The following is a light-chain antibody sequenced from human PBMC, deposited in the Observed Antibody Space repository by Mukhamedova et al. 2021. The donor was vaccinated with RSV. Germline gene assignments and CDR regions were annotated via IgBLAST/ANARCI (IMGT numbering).Light chain of an antibody. Sequence: GTSSDVGGYNYVSWYQQNPGKAPKLMIYEVSNRPSGVSNRFSGSKSGNTASLTISGLQAEDEADYYCSSYTSSITLVFGGGTKLTV. J-gene: IGLJ2*01. CDR3: SSYTSSITLV. CDR2: EVS. V-gene: IGLV2-14*01. CDR1: SSDVGGYNY.